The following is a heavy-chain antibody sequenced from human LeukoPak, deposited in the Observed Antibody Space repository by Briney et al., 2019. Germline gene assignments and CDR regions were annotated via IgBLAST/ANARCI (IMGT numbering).Heavy chain of an antibody. D-gene: IGHD5-18*01. Sequence: GGSLRLSCAASGFTFSSYGMHWVRQAPGKGLEWVAVISYDGSNKYYADSVKDRFTISRDNSKNTLYLQMNSLRAEDTAVYYCAKGDSYGYMDFDYWGQGTLVTVSS. V-gene: IGHV3-30*18. J-gene: IGHJ4*02. CDR2: ISYDGSNK. CDR1: GFTFSSYG. CDR3: AKGDSYGYMDFDY.